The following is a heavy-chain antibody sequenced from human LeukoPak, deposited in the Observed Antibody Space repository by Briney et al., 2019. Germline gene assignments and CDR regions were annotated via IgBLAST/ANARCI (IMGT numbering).Heavy chain of an antibody. CDR2: INTDGSST. D-gene: IGHD2-15*01. CDR3: ARGVVVVAANLNWFDP. J-gene: IGHJ5*02. V-gene: IGHV3-74*01. CDR1: GFTFSSYW. Sequence: GGSLRLSCAASGFTFSSYWMHWVRQAPGKGLVWVSRINTDGSSTGYADSVKGRFTISRDNAKNTLYLQMNSLRAEDTAVYYCARGVVVVAANLNWFDPWGQGTLVTVSS.